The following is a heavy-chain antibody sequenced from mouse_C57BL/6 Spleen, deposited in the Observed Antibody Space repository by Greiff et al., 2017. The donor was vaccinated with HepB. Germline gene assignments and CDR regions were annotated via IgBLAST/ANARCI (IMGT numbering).Heavy chain of an antibody. D-gene: IGHD4-1*01. CDR1: GYTFTSYW. J-gene: IGHJ2*01. Sequence: QVQLQQPGAELVKPGASVKLSCKASGYTFTSYWMQWVKQRPGQGLEWIGEIDPSDSYTNYNQKFKGKATLTVDTSSSTAYMQLSSLTSEDSAVYYCAITGTNDDWGQGTTLTVSS. CDR3: AITGTNDD. CDR2: IDPSDSYT. V-gene: IGHV1-50*01.